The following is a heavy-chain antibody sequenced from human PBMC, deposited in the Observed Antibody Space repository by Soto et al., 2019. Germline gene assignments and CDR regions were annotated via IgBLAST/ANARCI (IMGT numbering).Heavy chain of an antibody. Sequence: QVQLVQSGAEVKKPGSSVKVSCKASGGTFSSYAISWVRQAPGQGLEWMGGIIPIVGTANYAQKFQGRVRITADKSKSIAYMELASLISENTAAYCCARRSGKSSGWTPYYSNYGMGGWGEGTTVTV. D-gene: IGHD6-19*01. CDR3: ARRSGKSSGWTPYYSNYGMGG. CDR2: IIPIVGTA. V-gene: IGHV1-69*06. J-gene: IGHJ6*02. CDR1: GGTFSSYA.